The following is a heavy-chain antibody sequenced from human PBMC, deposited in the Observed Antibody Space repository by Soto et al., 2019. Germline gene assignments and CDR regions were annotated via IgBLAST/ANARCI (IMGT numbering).Heavy chain of an antibody. V-gene: IGHV1-18*01. J-gene: IGHJ4*02. CDR3: ARGRYGNY. Sequence: QVHLVQSGAEVKKPGASVKVSCKGSGYAFTTYGITWVRQAPGQGLEWMGWISAHNGNTNYAQKLQGRVTVTRDTSTSTAYMELRSLRSDDTAVYYCARGRYGNYWGQGALVTVSS. CDR1: GYAFTTYG. CDR2: ISAHNGNT. D-gene: IGHD1-1*01.